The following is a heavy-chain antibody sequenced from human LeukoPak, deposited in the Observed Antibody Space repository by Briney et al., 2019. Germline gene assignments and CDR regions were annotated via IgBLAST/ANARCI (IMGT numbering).Heavy chain of an antibody. CDR3: AKDSEAAGDNWFDP. CDR2: ISWNSGSI. Sequence: GGSLRLSCAASGFTFDDYAMHWVRQAPGKGLEWASGISWNSGSIGYADSVKGRFTISRDNAKNSLYLQMNSLRAEDTALYYCAKDSEAAGDNWFDPWGQGTLVTVSS. CDR1: GFTFDDYA. J-gene: IGHJ5*02. V-gene: IGHV3-9*01. D-gene: IGHD6-13*01.